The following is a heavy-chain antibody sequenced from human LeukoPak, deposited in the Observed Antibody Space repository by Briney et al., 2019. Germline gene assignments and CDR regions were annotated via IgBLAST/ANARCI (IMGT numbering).Heavy chain of an antibody. Sequence: GRSLRLSCAASGLTFNSYWMHWVSQVAGKGMVWVARINGDASNTTYADSVKGRFTISRDNAKNSLYLQMNGLRVDDTAVYYCATDLNWETYWGQGTLVTVSS. V-gene: IGHV3-74*03. CDR3: ATDLNWETY. CDR2: INGDASNT. D-gene: IGHD7-27*01. CDR1: GLTFNSYW. J-gene: IGHJ4*02.